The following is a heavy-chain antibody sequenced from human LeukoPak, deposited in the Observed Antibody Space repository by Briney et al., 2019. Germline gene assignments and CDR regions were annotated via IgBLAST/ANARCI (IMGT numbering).Heavy chain of an antibody. CDR2: IYYSGST. Sequence: SETLSLTCTVSGGSISSSSYYWGWIRQPPGKGLEWIGSIYYSGSTYYNPSLESRVTISVDTSKNQFSLKLSSVTAADTAVYYCARDSGLWLQPGFDYWGQGTLVTVSS. CDR1: GGSISSSSYY. J-gene: IGHJ4*02. V-gene: IGHV4-39*07. CDR3: ARDSGLWLQPGFDY. D-gene: IGHD5-18*01.